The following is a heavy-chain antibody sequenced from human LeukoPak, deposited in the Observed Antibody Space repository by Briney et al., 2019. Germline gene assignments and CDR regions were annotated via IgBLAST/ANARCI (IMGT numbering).Heavy chain of an antibody. J-gene: IGHJ4*02. CDR3: ARIRWDYYDSSGSRGGIDY. V-gene: IGHV2-70*11. Sequence: SGPALVKPTQTLTLTCTFSGFSLSTSGMCVSWIRQPPGKALEWLARIDWDDDKYYSTSLKTRLTISKDTSKNQVVLTMTNMDPVDTATYYCARIRWDYYDSSGSRGGIDYWGQGTLVTVSS. D-gene: IGHD3-22*01. CDR1: GFSLSTSGMC. CDR2: IDWDDDK.